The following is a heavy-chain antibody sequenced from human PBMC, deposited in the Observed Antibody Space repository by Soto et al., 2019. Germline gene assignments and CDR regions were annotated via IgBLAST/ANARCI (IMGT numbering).Heavy chain of an antibody. D-gene: IGHD2-2*01. CDR3: ARDNIVLVPAATYHYYGMDV. CDR1: GGSISSGDYY. CDR2: IYYSGST. J-gene: IGHJ6*02. Sequence: QVQLQESGPGLVKPSQTLSLTCTVSGGSISSGDYYWSWIRQPPGKGLEWIGYIYYSGSTYYNPSLKSRVTISVDTSKNQFSLKLSSVTAADTAVYYCARDNIVLVPAATYHYYGMDVWGQGTTVTVSS. V-gene: IGHV4-30-4*01.